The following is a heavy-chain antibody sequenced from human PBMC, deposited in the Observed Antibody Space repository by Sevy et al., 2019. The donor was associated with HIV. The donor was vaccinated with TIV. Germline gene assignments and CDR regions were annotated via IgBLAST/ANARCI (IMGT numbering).Heavy chain of an antibody. J-gene: IGHJ4*02. D-gene: IGHD6-13*01. CDR3: ARPSPGIAAAASAFYDN. V-gene: IGHV3-23*01. CDR1: GYSFSSYA. Sequence: GGSLRLSCVVSGYSFSSYAISWVRQAPGKGLEWVSTINGRGGSTYYVDSVKGRFTISRDNPKNTLFLQMINLRVEDTAIYYCARPSPGIAAAASAFYDNWGQGTLVTVSS. CDR2: INGRGGST.